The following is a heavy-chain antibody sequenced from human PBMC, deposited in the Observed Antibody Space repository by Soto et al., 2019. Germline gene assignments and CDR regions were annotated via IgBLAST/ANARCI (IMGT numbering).Heavy chain of an antibody. V-gene: IGHV4-4*07. CDR1: GGSISSYY. J-gene: IGHJ4*02. CDR3: ATQVPRYSSGWYYFDY. D-gene: IGHD6-19*01. CDR2: IYTSGST. Sequence: QVQLQESGPGLVKPSETLSLTCTVSGGSISSYYWSWIRQPAGKGLEWIGRIYTSGSTNYNPSLKSRVTMSVDTSKNQFSLKLSSVTAADTAVHYCATQVPRYSSGWYYFDYWGQGTLVTVSS.